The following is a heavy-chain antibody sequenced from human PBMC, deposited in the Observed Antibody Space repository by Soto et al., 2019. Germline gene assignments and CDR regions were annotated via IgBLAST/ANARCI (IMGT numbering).Heavy chain of an antibody. CDR3: ARVTSGWYYFDY. D-gene: IGHD6-19*01. V-gene: IGHV1-2*02. CDR1: GYRFNGYY. Sequence: SVELSCKASGYRFNGYYIHRERRARGQGLELGGWSNPNNDGTNNEQKFQGRVTMTRETYISTAYMELSRLRSDDTAVYYCARVTSGWYYFDYWGQGTLVSVSS. J-gene: IGHJ4*02. CDR2: SNPNNDGT.